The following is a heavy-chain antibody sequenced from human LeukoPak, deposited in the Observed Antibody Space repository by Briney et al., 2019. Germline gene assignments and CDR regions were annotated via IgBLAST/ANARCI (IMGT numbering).Heavy chain of an antibody. CDR3: ARGCSSGTCPFDY. V-gene: IGHV4-59*01. CDR1: GDSIKTYY. CDR2: IYYSGST. J-gene: IGHJ4*02. D-gene: IGHD2-15*01. Sequence: SETLSLTCTVSGDSIKTYYWSWIRQPPGKGLEWIGYIYYSGSTNYSPSLKSRVTISVDTSRNQFSLNLNSVTAADTAVYYCARGCSSGTCPFDYWGQGTLVTVSS.